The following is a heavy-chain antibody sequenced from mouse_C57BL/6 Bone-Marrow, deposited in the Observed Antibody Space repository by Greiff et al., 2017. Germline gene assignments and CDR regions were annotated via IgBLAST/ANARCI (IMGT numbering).Heavy chain of an antibody. V-gene: IGHV1-72*01. CDR1: GYTFTSYW. CDR2: IEPNSGGT. CDR3: ARSYDGSSPWFAY. J-gene: IGHJ3*01. D-gene: IGHD1-1*01. Sequence: QVHVKQPGAELVKPGASVKLSCKASGYTFTSYWMHWVKQRPGRGLEWIGRIEPNSGGTKYNEKFKRKATLTVDKPSSTAYIQLSSLTSEDSAVYYWARSYDGSSPWFAYWGQGTLVTVSA.